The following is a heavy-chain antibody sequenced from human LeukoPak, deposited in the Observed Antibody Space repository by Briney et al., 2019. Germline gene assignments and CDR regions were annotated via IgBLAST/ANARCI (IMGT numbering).Heavy chain of an antibody. CDR2: IYYSGST. CDR3: ARHSYSGYDRDAFDI. CDR1: GFTFSDYY. D-gene: IGHD5-12*01. V-gene: IGHV4-59*05. Sequence: GSLGLSCAASGFTFSDYYMSWIRQAPGKGLEGVGSIYYSGSTYYNPSLKSRVTISVDTSKNQFPLKLSSVTAADTAVYYCARHSYSGYDRDAFDIWGQGTMVTVSS. J-gene: IGHJ3*02.